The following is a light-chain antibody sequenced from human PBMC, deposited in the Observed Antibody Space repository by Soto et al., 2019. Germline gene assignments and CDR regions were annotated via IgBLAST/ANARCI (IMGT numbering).Light chain of an antibody. V-gene: IGLV2-14*01. CDR2: DVG. J-gene: IGLJ1*01. CDR1: SSDIGGYNS. CDR3: SSYTTSRTYV. Sequence: QSALTQPASVPGSPGQSITISCTGTSSDIGGYNSVSWYQQHPGKAPKLMIYDVGNRPSGVSNRFSGSKSGNTASLTISGLQADDEADYYCSSYTTSRTYVFGTGTKLTVL.